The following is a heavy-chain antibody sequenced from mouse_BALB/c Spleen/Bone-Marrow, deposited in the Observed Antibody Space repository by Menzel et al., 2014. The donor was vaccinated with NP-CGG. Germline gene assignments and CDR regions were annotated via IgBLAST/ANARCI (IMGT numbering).Heavy chain of an antibody. CDR3: VRESSSTASKDY. CDR2: ISYDGSS. CDR1: GYSITSDYY. J-gene: IGHJ4*01. Sequence: EVKLMESAPGLVRPSQSLSLTCSVTGYSITSDYYWNWIRQFPGNKLEWMGYISYDGSSIYTPSLQNRISINRDPSKDQLFLEVNSVSTEETATYCCVRESSSTASKDYWGQGIAVTGSS. D-gene: IGHD1-2*01. V-gene: IGHV3-6*02.